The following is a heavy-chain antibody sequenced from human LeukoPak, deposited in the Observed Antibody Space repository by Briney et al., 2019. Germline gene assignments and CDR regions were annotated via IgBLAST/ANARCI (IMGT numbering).Heavy chain of an antibody. D-gene: IGHD3-22*01. J-gene: IGHJ4*02. CDR3: ARNYDSSGYYPTYFDY. V-gene: IGHV4-59*08. Sequence: PSETLPLTCTVSGGSISSYYWSWIRQPPGKGLEWIGYIYYSGSTNYNPSLKSRVTISVDTSKNQFSLKLSSVTAADTAVYYCARNYDSSGYYPTYFDYWGQGTLVTVSS. CDR2: IYYSGST. CDR1: GGSISSYY.